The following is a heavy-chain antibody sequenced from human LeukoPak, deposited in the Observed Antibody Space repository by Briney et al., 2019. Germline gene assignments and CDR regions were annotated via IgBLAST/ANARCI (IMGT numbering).Heavy chain of an antibody. V-gene: IGHV4-39*07. CDR3: ARVRRDVVLVPAARGLDY. J-gene: IGHJ4*02. CDR1: GGSIRSSSYY. Sequence: SETLSLTCTASGGSIRSSSYYWGWIRQPPGKGLEWIGSIYFSGTTYDNPSLKSRLTISVDTSKNQFSLKMSSVTAADAAVYYCARVRRDVVLVPAARGLDYWGQGTLVTVSS. CDR2: IYFSGTT. D-gene: IGHD2-2*01.